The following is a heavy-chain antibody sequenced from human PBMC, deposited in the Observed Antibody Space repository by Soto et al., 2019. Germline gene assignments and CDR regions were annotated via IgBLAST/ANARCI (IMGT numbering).Heavy chain of an antibody. Sequence: PGGSLRLSCAASGFTFSSYAMSWVRQAPGKGLEWVSAISGSGGSTYYADSVKGRFTISRDNSKNTLYLQMNSLRAEDTAVYYCARENCISWYSTVPYVMDFWGQGTTVPVSS. D-gene: IGHD6-13*01. J-gene: IGHJ6*02. CDR2: ISGSGGST. V-gene: IGHV3-23*01. CDR1: GFTFSSYA. CDR3: ARENCISWYSTVPYVMDF.